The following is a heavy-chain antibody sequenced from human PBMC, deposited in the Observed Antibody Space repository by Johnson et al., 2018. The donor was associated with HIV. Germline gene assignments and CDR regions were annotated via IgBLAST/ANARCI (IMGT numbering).Heavy chain of an antibody. CDR3: ARAAYYYDTSGYYGAFDI. CDR2: LNPNGDST. CDR1: GFTFSDYD. V-gene: IGHV3-25*04. D-gene: IGHD3-22*01. Sequence: QLVESGGGLVKPGGSLRLSCAASGFTFSDYDMNCVRQAPGNGLELVGQLNPNGDSTSLIDSGKDRFNSSRDNAKNTLHLQMNSLRAEDTAVYYCARAAYYYDTSGYYGAFDIWGQGTMVTVSS. J-gene: IGHJ3*02.